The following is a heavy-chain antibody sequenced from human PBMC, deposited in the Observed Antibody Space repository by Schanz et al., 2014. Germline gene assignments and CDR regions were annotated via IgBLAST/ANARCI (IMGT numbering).Heavy chain of an antibody. J-gene: IGHJ4*02. V-gene: IGHV4-34*01. Sequence: QVQLQQWGAGLLKPSETLSLSCAVYSGSFSGYYWSWIRQPPGKGLEWIGEINHSGSTNYNPSLKIRVTISVATSKNQFPLKLSSVTAADTAVYYCARGPDSTSADVTRGRRRYYFDYWGQGTLVTVSS. CDR2: INHSGST. D-gene: IGHD6-13*01. CDR3: ARGPDSTSADVTRGRRRYYFDY. CDR1: SGSFSGYY.